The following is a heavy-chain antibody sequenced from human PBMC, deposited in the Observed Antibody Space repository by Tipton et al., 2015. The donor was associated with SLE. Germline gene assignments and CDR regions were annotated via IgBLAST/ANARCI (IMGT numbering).Heavy chain of an antibody. CDR3: AREGWFGDQYYYGMDV. D-gene: IGHD3-10*01. V-gene: IGHV1-2*02. CDR2: INPNSGGT. Sequence: QVQLVQSGAEVKKPGASVMVSCKASGYTFTGYYMHWVRQAPGQGLEWMGWINPNSGGTNYAQKFQGRVTMTRDTSISTAYMELSRLRSDDTAVYYCAREGWFGDQYYYGMDVWGQGTTVTVSS. J-gene: IGHJ6*02. CDR1: GYTFTGYY.